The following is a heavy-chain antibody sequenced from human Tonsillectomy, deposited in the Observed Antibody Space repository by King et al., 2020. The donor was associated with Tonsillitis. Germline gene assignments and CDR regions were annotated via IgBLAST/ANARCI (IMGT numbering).Heavy chain of an antibody. D-gene: IGHD6-13*01. CDR2: ISGSGSST. CDR3: AKAQRYSVVTLYYFDY. CDR1: GFTFSSYA. V-gene: IGHV3-23*04. J-gene: IGHJ4*02. Sequence: VQLVESGGGLVQPGGSLRLSCAASGFTFSSYAMSWVRQAPGKGLEWVSAISGSGSSTYYADSVKGRFTISRDNSKNTLYLQMNSLRAEDTAVYYCAKAQRYSVVTLYYFDYWGQGTLVTVSS.